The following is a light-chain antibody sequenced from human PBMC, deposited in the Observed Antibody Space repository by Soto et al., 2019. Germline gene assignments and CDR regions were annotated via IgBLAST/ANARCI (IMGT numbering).Light chain of an antibody. Sequence: QSVLTQPPSASGTPGQRVTISCSGSSSNIGSNSVHWYRQIPGTAPKLLIYTNSQRPSGVPDRFSGSKSGTSASLAISGLQSDDEADYYCATWDDSLNGPVFGGGTKLTVL. CDR2: TNS. CDR1: SSNIGSNS. V-gene: IGLV1-44*01. CDR3: ATWDDSLNGPV. J-gene: IGLJ2*01.